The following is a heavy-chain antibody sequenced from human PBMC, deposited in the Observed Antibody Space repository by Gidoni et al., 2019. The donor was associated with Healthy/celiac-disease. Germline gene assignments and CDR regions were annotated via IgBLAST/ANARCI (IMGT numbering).Heavy chain of an antibody. Sequence: EVQLVQSGAEVKKPGESLRISCQGSGSSFTSYWISWVRQMPGKGLEWMGRIDPSDSYTNDSPSFQGHVTISADKSISTAYLQWSSLKASDTAMYYCARQSLVSQSGGGMDVWGQGTTVTVSS. CDR1: GSSFTSYW. J-gene: IGHJ6*02. D-gene: IGHD2-8*01. CDR3: ARQSLVSQSGGGMDV. CDR2: IDPSDSYT. V-gene: IGHV5-10-1*03.